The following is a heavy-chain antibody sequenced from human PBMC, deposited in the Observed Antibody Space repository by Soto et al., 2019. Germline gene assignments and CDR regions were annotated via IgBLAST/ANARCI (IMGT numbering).Heavy chain of an antibody. CDR3: ARDLITGDQSLDL. V-gene: IGHV3-30-3*01. Sequence: GGSLRLSCAASGFTFSNYAMHWVRQAPGKGLEWVAIISYDGANNYHADSVKGRFTISRDNSNNTLYLQMNSLRAEDTAVYYCARDLITGDQSLDLWGQGTMVTVSS. J-gene: IGHJ3*01. CDR1: GFTFSNYA. CDR2: ISYDGANN. D-gene: IGHD7-27*01.